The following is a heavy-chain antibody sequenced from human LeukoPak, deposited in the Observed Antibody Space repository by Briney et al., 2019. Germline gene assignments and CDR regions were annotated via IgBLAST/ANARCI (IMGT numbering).Heavy chain of an antibody. D-gene: IGHD1-26*01. V-gene: IGHV1-8*03. J-gene: IGHJ4*02. CDR3: ARVGYSNSYDY. Sequence: WASMKVSCKASGYTFTNFDINWVRQATGQGLEWMGWMNPNTGNAGYAQKFQDRVTITWDASISTAYMDLSSLRSEDTAVYYCARVGYSNSYDYWGQGTLVTVSS. CDR1: GYTFTNFD. CDR2: MNPNTGNA.